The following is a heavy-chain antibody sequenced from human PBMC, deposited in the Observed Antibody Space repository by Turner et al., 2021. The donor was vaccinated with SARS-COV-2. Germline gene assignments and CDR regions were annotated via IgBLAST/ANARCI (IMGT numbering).Heavy chain of an antibody. J-gene: IGHJ6*02. CDR1: GFTFDDFT. V-gene: IGHV3-43*01. CDR2: ISWDGGST. Sequence: EVQLVESGGVVVQPGGSLRLPCPASGFTFDDFTIHWVRQAPGKGLEWVSLISWDGGSTNYADSVKGRFTISRDNSKNSLYLQMNSLRTEDTALYYCAKDISSWYEGIAVAGTNYGMDVWGQGTTVTVSS. CDR3: AKDISSWYEGIAVAGTNYGMDV. D-gene: IGHD6-19*01.